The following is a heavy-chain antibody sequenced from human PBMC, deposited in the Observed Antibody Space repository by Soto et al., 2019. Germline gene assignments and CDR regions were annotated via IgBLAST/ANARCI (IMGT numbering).Heavy chain of an antibody. CDR1: GYTFTSYG. CDR2: ISAYNGNT. V-gene: IGHV1-18*01. J-gene: IGHJ5*02. Sequence: QVQLVQSGGEVKKPGASVKVSCKASGYTFTSYGISWVRQAPGQGLEWMGRISAYNGNTNYAQKLQGRVTMTTDTSTITAYMELRSLRSEDTAVYYCARVVGALGHWFDPWGQGTLVTVSS. D-gene: IGHD1-26*01. CDR3: ARVVGALGHWFDP.